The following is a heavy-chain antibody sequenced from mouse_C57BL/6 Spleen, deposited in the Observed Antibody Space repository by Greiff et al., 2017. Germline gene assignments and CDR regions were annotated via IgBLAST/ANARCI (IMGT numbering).Heavy chain of an antibody. CDR2: INPNNGGT. CDR1: GYTFTDYY. Sequence: EVQLQQSGPELVKPGASVKISCKASGYTFTDYYMNWVKQSHGKSLEWIGDINPNNGGTSYNQKFKGKATLTVDKSSSTDYMELRSLTSEDSAVYYCAREFAYWGQGTLVTVSA. CDR3: AREFAY. V-gene: IGHV1-26*01. J-gene: IGHJ3*01.